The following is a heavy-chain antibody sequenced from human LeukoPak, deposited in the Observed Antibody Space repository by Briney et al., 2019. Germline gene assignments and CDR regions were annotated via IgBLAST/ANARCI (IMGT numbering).Heavy chain of an antibody. D-gene: IGHD4-11*01. J-gene: IGHJ4*02. Sequence: GGSLRLSCAASGFTFSSYNMNWVRQAPGKGLEWVSYISTSSSTIYYADSVKGRFTVSRDNSKNTLYLQMNSLRAEDTAVYYCARVGGQLLHFDYWGQGTLVTVSS. CDR3: ARVGGQLLHFDY. CDR1: GFTFSSYN. CDR2: ISTSSSTI. V-gene: IGHV3-48*01.